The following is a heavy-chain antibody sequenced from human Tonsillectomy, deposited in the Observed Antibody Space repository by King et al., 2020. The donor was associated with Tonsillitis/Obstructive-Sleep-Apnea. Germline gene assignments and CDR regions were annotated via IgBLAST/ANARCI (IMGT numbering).Heavy chain of an antibody. D-gene: IGHD3-3*01. J-gene: IGHJ5*02. Sequence: KLVQSGAEVKKPGESLKISCKGSGYSFTSYWIAWVRQMPGKGLEWMGIIYPGDSDTRYSPSFQGQVTISADKSISTAYLQWSSLKASDTAMYYCARADNGFTIFEGGWFDPWGQGTLVTVSS. CDR1: GYSFTSYW. CDR3: ARADNGFTIFEGGWFDP. CDR2: IYPGDSDT. V-gene: IGHV5-51*01.